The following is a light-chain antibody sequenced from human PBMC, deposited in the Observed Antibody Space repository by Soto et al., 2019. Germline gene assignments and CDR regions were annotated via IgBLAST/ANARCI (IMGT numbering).Light chain of an antibody. Sequence: QSALTQPASVSGSPGQSITISCTGTSSDVGGYNYVSWYQQHPGKAPKLMIYEVSNRPSGVSNRFSGSKSGNTASLTISGLQAEDEADYYCRSYTSSSTFDFYVFGTGKKVIVL. CDR3: RSYTSSSTFDFYV. CDR1: SSDVGGYNY. V-gene: IGLV2-14*01. CDR2: EVS. J-gene: IGLJ1*01.